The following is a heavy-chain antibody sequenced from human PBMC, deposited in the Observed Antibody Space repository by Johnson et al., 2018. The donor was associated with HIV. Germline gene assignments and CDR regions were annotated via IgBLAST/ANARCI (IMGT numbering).Heavy chain of an antibody. CDR2: ISSSGSTI. V-gene: IGHV3-11*04. Sequence: VQLVESGGGVVRPGGSLRLSCAASGFTFSDYYMSWIRQAPGKGLEWISYISSSGSTIYYADSVKGRFTISRDNAKNSLYLQMNSLRAEDTAVYYCASGWGIVVSDAFDIWGQGTMVTVSS. CDR1: GFTFSDYY. CDR3: ASGWGIVVSDAFDI. J-gene: IGHJ3*02. D-gene: IGHD6-19*01.